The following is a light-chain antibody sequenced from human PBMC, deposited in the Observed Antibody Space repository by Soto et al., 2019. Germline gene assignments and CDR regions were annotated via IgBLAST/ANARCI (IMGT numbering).Light chain of an antibody. V-gene: IGLV2-14*01. CDR3: SSYTSSSTWV. CDR2: EVS. J-gene: IGLJ1*01. Sequence: SVLTHPASVSGSPGQSITISCSGTSSDVGGYNYVSWYQQHPGKAPKLMIYEVSNRPSGVSNRFSGSEAGNTASLTISGLQAEDEAEYYCSSYTSSSTWVFGTGSKVGVL. CDR1: SSDVGGYNY.